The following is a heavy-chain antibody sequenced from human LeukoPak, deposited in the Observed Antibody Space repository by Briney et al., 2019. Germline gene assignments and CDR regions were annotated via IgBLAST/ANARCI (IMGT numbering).Heavy chain of an antibody. V-gene: IGHV1-69*01. J-gene: IGHJ4*02. Sequence: SVTVSCTASGGTFSSYAISWVRQAPGQGLEWMGGIIPIFGTANYAQKFQGRVTITADESTSTAYMELSSLRSEDTAVYYCARGYYGSGSYYPVDYWGQGTLVTVSS. CDR2: IIPIFGTA. CDR1: GGTFSSYA. CDR3: ARGYYGSGSYYPVDY. D-gene: IGHD3-10*01.